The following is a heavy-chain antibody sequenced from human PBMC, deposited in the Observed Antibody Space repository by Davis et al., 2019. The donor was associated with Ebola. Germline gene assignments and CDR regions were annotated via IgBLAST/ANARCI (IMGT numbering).Heavy chain of an antibody. CDR1: GITFSRNS. CDR3: ARAGMVQGVITKWDGY. V-gene: IGHV3-48*02. CDR2: ISSSSTTI. D-gene: IGHD3-10*01. Sequence: GESLKISCVASGITFSRNSMNWVRQAPGKGLEWVSYISSSSTTIYYADSVKGRFTISGDNAKNALYLQMNSLRDEDTAVYYCARAGMVQGVITKWDGYWGQGTLVTVSS. J-gene: IGHJ4*02.